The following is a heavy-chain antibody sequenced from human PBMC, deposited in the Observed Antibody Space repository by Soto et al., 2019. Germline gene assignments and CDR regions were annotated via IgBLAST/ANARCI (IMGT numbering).Heavy chain of an antibody. D-gene: IGHD3-3*01. CDR2: IKSKTDGGTT. CDR1: GFTFSNAW. Sequence: EVQLVESGGGLVKPGGSLRLSCAASGFTFSNAWMSWVRQAPGKGLEWVGRIKSKTDGGTTDYAAPVKGRFTISRDDSKNTLYLQMNSLKTEDXXVYYXTADYDFWSGYYNWGQGTLVTVSS. J-gene: IGHJ4*02. V-gene: IGHV3-15*01. CDR3: TADYDFWSGYYN.